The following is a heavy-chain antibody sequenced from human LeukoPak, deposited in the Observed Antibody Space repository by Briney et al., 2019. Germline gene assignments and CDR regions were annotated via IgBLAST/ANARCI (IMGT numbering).Heavy chain of an antibody. V-gene: IGHV4-59*08. CDR2: IYYSGTT. Sequence: SETLSLTCTVSGGSISSYYWSWIRQPPGKGLEWIGYIYYSGTTNYNPSLKSRVTISVDTSKNQFSLKLSSVTAADTAVYYCARARYCSSTSCYRFGAFDIWGQGTMVTVSS. CDR1: GGSISSYY. CDR3: ARARYCSSTSCYRFGAFDI. D-gene: IGHD2-2*02. J-gene: IGHJ3*02.